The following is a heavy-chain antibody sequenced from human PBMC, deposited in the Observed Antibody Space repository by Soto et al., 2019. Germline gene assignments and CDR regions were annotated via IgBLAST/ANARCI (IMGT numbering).Heavy chain of an antibody. CDR2: IYPGDSDT. CDR1: GYSFTSYW. D-gene: IGHD4-17*01. CDR3: ARFLYGDYDYYYYYMDV. V-gene: IGHV5-51*01. J-gene: IGHJ6*03. Sequence: GESLKISCKGSGYSFTSYWIGWVRQMPGKGLEWMGIIYPGDSDTRYSPSFQGQVTISADKSISTAYLQWSSLKASDTAMYYCARFLYGDYDYYYYYMDVWGKGTTVTVSS.